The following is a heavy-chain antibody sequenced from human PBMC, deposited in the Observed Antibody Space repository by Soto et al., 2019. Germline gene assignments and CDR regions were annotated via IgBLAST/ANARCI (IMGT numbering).Heavy chain of an antibody. V-gene: IGHV3-30*03. CDR2: ISYDGSNK. J-gene: IGHJ6*02. CDR3: ARRDQIAYYYGMDV. CDR1: GFTFSSYG. D-gene: IGHD2-21*01. Sequence: GGSLRLSCAASGFTFSSYGMHWVRQAPGKGLEWVAVISYDGSNKYYADSVKGRFTISRDNSKNTLYLQMNSLRAEDTAVYYCARRDQIAYYYGMDVWGQGTTVTVSS.